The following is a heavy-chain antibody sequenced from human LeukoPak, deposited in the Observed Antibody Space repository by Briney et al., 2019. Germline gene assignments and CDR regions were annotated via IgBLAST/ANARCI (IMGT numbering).Heavy chain of an antibody. CDR1: GYTFTSYD. V-gene: IGHV1-8*01. CDR3: ARDSYYYGSGSYYAY. CDR2: MNPNSGNT. D-gene: IGHD3-10*01. J-gene: IGHJ4*02. Sequence: ASVKVSCKASGYTFTSYDINWVRQATGQGLEWMGWMNPNSGNTGYAREFQGRVTMTTDTSTSTAYMELRSLRSDDTAVYYCARDSYYYGSGSYYAYWGQGTLVTVSS.